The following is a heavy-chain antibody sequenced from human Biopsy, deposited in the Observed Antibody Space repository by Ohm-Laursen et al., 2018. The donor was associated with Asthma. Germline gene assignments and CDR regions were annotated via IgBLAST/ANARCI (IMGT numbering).Heavy chain of an antibody. CDR1: GYNFISFA. V-gene: IGHV1-3*04. CDR3: ARTYYDFLTGQVKDVFGV. CDR2: VNTGNGDT. D-gene: IGHD3-9*01. J-gene: IGHJ3*01. Sequence: SVKVSCKASGYNFISFAIHWVRQAPGQRLECMGWVNTGNGDTKYSQKFQGRVTITRDTSASTAYMELRSLRSEDMATYYCARTYYDFLTGQVKDVFGVWGQGTMVTVSS.